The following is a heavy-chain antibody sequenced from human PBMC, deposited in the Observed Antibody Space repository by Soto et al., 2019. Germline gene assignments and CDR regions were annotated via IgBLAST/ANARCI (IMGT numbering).Heavy chain of an antibody. J-gene: IGHJ3*02. CDR1: GYTFTSYG. V-gene: IGHV1-18*01. Sequence: ASVKVSCKASGYTFTSYGISWVRQAPGQGLEWMGWISAYNGNTNYAQKLKGRVTMTTDTSTSTAYKELRNLRFDDTAVYFCARVSVEQWLVLDAFDIWGQGTMVTVSS. CDR3: ARVSVEQWLVLDAFDI. CDR2: ISAYNGNT. D-gene: IGHD6-19*01.